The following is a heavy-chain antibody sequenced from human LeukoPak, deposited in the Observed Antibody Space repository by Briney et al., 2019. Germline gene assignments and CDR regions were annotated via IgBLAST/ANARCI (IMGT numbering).Heavy chain of an antibody. J-gene: IGHJ6*04. D-gene: IGHD2-2*01. CDR2: IYHSGST. Sequence: SETLSLTCTVSGYSISSGYYWVWIRQPPGKGLEWIGSIYHSGSTYYNPSLKSRVTISVDTSKNQFSLKLSSVTAADTAVYYCARTGRYCSSTSCYSVWGNGTTVTVSS. V-gene: IGHV4-38-2*02. CDR1: GYSISSGYY. CDR3: ARTGRYCSSTSCYSV.